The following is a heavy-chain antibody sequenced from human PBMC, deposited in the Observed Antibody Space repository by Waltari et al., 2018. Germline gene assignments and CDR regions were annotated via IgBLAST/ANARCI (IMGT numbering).Heavy chain of an antibody. CDR1: AYTFSDYA. CDR3: AKDDYGDEYFQH. J-gene: IGHJ1*01. CDR2: ISHDATKK. Sequence: QVQLVESGGGVVQPGGSLRLSCTASAYTFSDYAMHWVRQAPGKGLEWVALISHDATKKNYAQSLQGRFTISRDNSRNTLYLEINNVRVADTALYYCAKDDYGDEYFQHWGQGTLVTVSS. D-gene: IGHD4-17*01. V-gene: IGHV3-30*18.